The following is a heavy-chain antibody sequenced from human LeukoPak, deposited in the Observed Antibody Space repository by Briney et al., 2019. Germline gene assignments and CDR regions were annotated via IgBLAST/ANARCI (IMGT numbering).Heavy chain of an antibody. J-gene: IGHJ5*02. D-gene: IGHD2-15*01. CDR1: GGSISSGSYY. CDR3: ARVYSEDDNWFDP. Sequence: SQTLSLTCTVSGGSISSGSYYWSWIRQPAGKGLEWIGRIYTSGSTNYNPSLKSRVTISVDTSKNQFFLKLSSVTAADTAVYYCARVYSEDDNWFDPWGQGTLVTVSS. CDR2: IYTSGST. V-gene: IGHV4-61*02.